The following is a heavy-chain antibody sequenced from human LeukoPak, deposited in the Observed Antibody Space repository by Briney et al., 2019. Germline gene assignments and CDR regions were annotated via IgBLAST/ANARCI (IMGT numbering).Heavy chain of an antibody. Sequence: ASVKVSCKASGYTFTSYAMHWVRQAPGQRLEWMGWINAGNGNTKYPQKFQGRVTITRDTSASTAYMELSSLRSEDTAVYYCARDRWAYGHFDYWGQGTLVTVSS. D-gene: IGHD4-17*01. CDR1: GYTFTSYA. J-gene: IGHJ4*02. CDR3: ARDRWAYGHFDY. V-gene: IGHV1-3*01. CDR2: INAGNGNT.